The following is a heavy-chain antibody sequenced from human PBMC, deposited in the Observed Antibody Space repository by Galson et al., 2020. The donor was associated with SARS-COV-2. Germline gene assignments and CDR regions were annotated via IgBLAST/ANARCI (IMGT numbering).Heavy chain of an antibody. V-gene: IGHV3-21*01. J-gene: IGHJ4*02. D-gene: IGHD3-10*01. Sequence: NSGGSLRLSCAASVFTFSNYNMNWVRQAPGKGLERVSSVSSSGTYMFYAASVKGRFTISRDNAKKSLYLQMNSLRAEDTAVYYCASSFSRGRGYFDYWGQGALVIVSS. CDR2: VSSSGTYM. CDR1: VFTFSNYN. CDR3: ASSFSRGRGYFDY.